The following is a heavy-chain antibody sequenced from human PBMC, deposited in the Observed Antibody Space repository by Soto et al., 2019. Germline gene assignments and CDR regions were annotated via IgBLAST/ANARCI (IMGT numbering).Heavy chain of an antibody. J-gene: IGHJ6*02. V-gene: IGHV4-39*01. D-gene: IGHD6-13*01. Sequence: QLQLQESGPGLVKPSETLSLSCTVSGGSITSSFYWGWIRQPPGKGLEWIGSIYGTGNTYYNPAPRGRVTISADPSKNQFSLNLISVTAADTAVYYCRSSSRYSTDVWGQGATVTVSS. CDR1: GGSITSSFY. CDR3: RSSSRYSTDV. CDR2: IYGTGNT.